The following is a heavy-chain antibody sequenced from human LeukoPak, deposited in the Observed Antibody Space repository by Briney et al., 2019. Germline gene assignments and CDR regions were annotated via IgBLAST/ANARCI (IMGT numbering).Heavy chain of an antibody. CDR1: GFTFDDYA. Sequence: PGGSLRLSCAASGFTFDDYAMSWVRQTPGKGLEWVSSIDSSGGYMFYADSVKGRFIISRDNAKDSLYPQMNSLRVEDTAVYYCLRGDRRDYWGQGTLVTVSS. CDR3: LRGDRRDY. CDR2: IDSSGGYM. J-gene: IGHJ4*02. V-gene: IGHV3-21*06.